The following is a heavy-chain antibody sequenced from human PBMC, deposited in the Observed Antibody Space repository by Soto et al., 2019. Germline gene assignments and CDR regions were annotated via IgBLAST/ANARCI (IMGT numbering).Heavy chain of an antibody. CDR2: VSFDGSDK. J-gene: IGHJ4*02. Sequence: WWSLRLSCAASGFTFSSYGMHWVRQAPGKGLEWVAVVSFDGSDKYYADSVKGRFTISRDKSKNTLFLQMNSLRVEDTAVYFCAKDRDISSAGYYFDYWGQGTLVTVSS. V-gene: IGHV3-30*18. D-gene: IGHD6-13*01. CDR1: GFTFSSYG. CDR3: AKDRDISSAGYYFDY.